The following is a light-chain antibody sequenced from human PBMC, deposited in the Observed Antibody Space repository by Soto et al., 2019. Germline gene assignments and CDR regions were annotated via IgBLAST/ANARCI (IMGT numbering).Light chain of an antibody. CDR1: QTISSW. V-gene: IGKV1-5*03. Sequence: DIQMTQSPSSLSASVGDRVTITCRASQTISSWWPWYQQKPGKAPKLLIYKASTLKSGVPSRVSGNRSGTVVTLTISSQQHYDYANYCFQHYNRSSEAVGQGTKLEPK. CDR3: QHYNRSSEA. J-gene: IGKJ1*01. CDR2: KAS.